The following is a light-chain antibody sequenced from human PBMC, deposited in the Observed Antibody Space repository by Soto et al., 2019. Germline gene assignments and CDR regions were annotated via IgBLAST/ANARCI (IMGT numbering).Light chain of an antibody. CDR2: DVS. Sequence: LTQPLSVSGSPGMTVTISCTRSSGNIANNYVQWYQQRPGSAPKLMIYDVSNRPSGVSDRFSGSKSGNTASLTISGLQIEDEADYYCSSFTSSVTYVFGTGTQLTVL. CDR1: SSGNIANNY. CDR3: SSFTSSVTYV. V-gene: IGLV2-18*02. J-gene: IGLJ1*01.